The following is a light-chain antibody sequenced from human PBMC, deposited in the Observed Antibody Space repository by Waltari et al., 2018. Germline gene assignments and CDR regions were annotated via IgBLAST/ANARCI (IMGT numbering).Light chain of an antibody. J-gene: IGLJ3*02. V-gene: IGLV2-11*01. CDR2: GVS. CDR1: SSDVGAYNH. CDR3: CSYAGTYTVRV. Sequence: QSALTQPRSVSGSPGQSVTIPCTGTSSDVGAYNHVSWYQQHPGKAPKLMIYGVSKRPSGVPDRFSGSKSGNTASLTISGLQAEDEGDYYCCSYAGTYTVRVFGGGTKVTVL.